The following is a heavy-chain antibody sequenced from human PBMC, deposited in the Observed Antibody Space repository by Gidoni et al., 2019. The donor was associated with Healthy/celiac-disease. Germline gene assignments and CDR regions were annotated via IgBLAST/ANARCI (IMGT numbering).Heavy chain of an antibody. D-gene: IGHD6-13*01. CDR2: ISWNSGSI. CDR1: GFTFDDYA. CDR3: AKGLAAGGGWYLDV. Sequence: EVQLVESGGGLVQPGRSLRLSCAASGFTFDDYAMHWVRHAPGKGLEWVSGISWNSGSIGYADSVKGRFTISRDNAKNSLYLQMNSLRTEDTALYYCAKGLAAGGGWYLDVWGRGTLVTVSS. J-gene: IGHJ2*01. V-gene: IGHV3-9*01.